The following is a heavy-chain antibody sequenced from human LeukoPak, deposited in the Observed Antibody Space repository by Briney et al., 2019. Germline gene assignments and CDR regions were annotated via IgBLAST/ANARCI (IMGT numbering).Heavy chain of an antibody. D-gene: IGHD3-10*01. Sequence: GGSLRLSCAASGFTFSSYSMNWVRQAPGKGLEWVSSTSSSSSYIYYADSVKGRFTISRDNAKNSLYLQMNSLRAEDTAVYYCARDPITMVRGSFDYWGQGTLVTVSS. CDR2: TSSSSSYI. V-gene: IGHV3-21*01. CDR3: ARDPITMVRGSFDY. CDR1: GFTFSSYS. J-gene: IGHJ4*02.